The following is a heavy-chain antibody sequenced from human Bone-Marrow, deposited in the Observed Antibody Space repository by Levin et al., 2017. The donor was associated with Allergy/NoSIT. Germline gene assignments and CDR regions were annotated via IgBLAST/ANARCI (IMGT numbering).Heavy chain of an antibody. CDR2: IKSKTDGGTT. D-gene: IGHD3-10*01. CDR3: TTDRYGSGTGSQRYYYYGMDV. V-gene: IGHV3-15*01. CDR1: GFTFSNAW. J-gene: IGHJ6*02. Sequence: GGSLRLSCAASGFTFSNAWMSWVRQAPGKGLEWVGRIKSKTDGGTTDYAAPVKGRFTISRDDSKNTLYLQMNSLKTEDTAVYYCTTDRYGSGTGSQRYYYYGMDVWGQGTTVTVSS.